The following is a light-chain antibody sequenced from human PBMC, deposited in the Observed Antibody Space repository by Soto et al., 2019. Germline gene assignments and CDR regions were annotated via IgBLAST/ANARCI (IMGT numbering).Light chain of an antibody. CDR3: QQYNNWPLA. CDR2: GAS. Sequence: EIMMTQSPATLSVSPGERATLSCKASQSVSSNLAWYQQKPGQAPRLLIYGASTRATGIPARFSGSGSGTEFTLTISSLQSEDFAVYYCQQYNNWPLAFGQGPKVEIK. V-gene: IGKV3-15*01. CDR1: QSVSSN. J-gene: IGKJ1*01.